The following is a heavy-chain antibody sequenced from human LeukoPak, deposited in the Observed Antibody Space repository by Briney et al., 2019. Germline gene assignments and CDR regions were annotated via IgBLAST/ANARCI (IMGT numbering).Heavy chain of an antibody. D-gene: IGHD3-10*01. J-gene: IGHJ4*02. CDR1: GGSISNFY. V-gene: IGHV4-59*08. CDR2: THYSGQT. Sequence: SETLSLTCSVSGGSISNFYWSWIRQPPGKGLEWIAYTHYSGQTNQNPSLPGRVTISLDTSENQVSLRLSSVMAADTAVYYCARHTVSRVGGDFDFWGQGTLVTVSS. CDR3: ARHTVSRVGGDFDF.